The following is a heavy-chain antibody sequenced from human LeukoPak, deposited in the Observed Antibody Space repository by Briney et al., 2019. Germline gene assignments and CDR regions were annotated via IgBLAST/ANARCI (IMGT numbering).Heavy chain of an antibody. CDR1: GYTFTSYG. Sequence: ASVKVSCKASGYTFTSYGISWVRQAPGQGLEWMGWISAYNGNTNYAQKLQGRVTMTTDTSTSTAYMELRSLRSDDTAVYCCAREGGYSSPRPKWFDPWGQGTLVTVSS. J-gene: IGHJ5*02. V-gene: IGHV1-18*04. CDR2: ISAYNGNT. CDR3: AREGGYSSPRPKWFDP. D-gene: IGHD6-13*01.